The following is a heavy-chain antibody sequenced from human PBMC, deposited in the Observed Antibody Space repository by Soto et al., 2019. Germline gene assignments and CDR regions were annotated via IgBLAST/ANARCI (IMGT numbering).Heavy chain of an antibody. CDR3: AAVMGSDYDYVWGSLSFDH. CDR1: GFIFATTA. V-gene: IGHV3-23*01. D-gene: IGHD3-16*01. CDR2: ISGSGVRT. J-gene: IGHJ4*02. Sequence: VQLLQSGGGLVQPGGSLRLSCEASGFIFATTAMGWVRQAPGKGLEWVSTISGSGVRTYYADSVKGRFTISRGNPKNTLFLQMNSLRADDTAVYFCAAVMGSDYDYVWGSLSFDHWGQGALVTVST.